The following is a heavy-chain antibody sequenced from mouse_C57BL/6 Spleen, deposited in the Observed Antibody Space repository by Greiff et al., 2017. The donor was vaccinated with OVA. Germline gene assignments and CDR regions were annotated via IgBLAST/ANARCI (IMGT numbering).Heavy chain of an antibody. CDR3: ARVDYDYYYFDY. J-gene: IGHJ2*01. CDR2: ISDGGSYT. D-gene: IGHD2-4*01. Sequence: EVQLVESGGGLVKPGGSLKLSCAASGFTFSSYAMSWVRQTPEKRLEWVATISDGGSYTYYPDNVKGRFTISRDNAKNNLYLQMSHLKSEDTAMYYCARVDYDYYYFDYWGQGTTLTVSS. V-gene: IGHV5-4*01. CDR1: GFTFSSYA.